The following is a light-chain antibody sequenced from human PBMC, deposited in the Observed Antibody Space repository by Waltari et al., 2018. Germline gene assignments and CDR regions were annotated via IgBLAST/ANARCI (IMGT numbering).Light chain of an antibody. Sequence: DIVMTQSPLSLPVTPGEPSSISCSSSQSLLHSNGYNYLDWYLQKPGQSPQLLIYLGSNRASGVPDRFSGSGSGTDFTLKISRVEAEDVGVYYCRQALQTPLTFGGGTKVEMK. J-gene: IGKJ4*01. V-gene: IGKV2-28*01. CDR3: RQALQTPLT. CDR2: LGS. CDR1: QSLLHSNGYNY.